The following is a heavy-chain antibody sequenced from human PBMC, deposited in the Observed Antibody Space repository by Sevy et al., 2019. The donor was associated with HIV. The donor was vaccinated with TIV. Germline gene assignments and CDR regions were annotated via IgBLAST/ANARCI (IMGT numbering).Heavy chain of an antibody. V-gene: IGHV4-59*01. CDR1: DGSISSYY. D-gene: IGHD1-1*01. CDR3: VRGNQEYYYGMDV. CDR2: IYYSGTT. Sequence: SETLSLTCTVPDGSISSYYWSWIRQPPGKGLEWIGYIYYSGTTNYNPSLKSRVTISKDTSKNQFYLRLSSVTAADTAVYYCVRGNQEYYYGMDVWGQGTTVTVSS. J-gene: IGHJ6*02.